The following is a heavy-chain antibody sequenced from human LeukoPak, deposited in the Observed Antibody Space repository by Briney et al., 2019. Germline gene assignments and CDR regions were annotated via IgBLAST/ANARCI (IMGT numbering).Heavy chain of an antibody. CDR2: ISYDGSNK. J-gene: IGHJ4*02. CDR1: GFTFSGYP. D-gene: IGHD4-23*01. V-gene: IGHV3-30-3*02. CDR3: TKEASQSYGRT. Sequence: PGKSLRLSCAASGFTFSGYPIHWVRQAPGKGLEWVAVISYDGSNKYYADSVKGRFTISRDNSNNALYLQMNSLRAEDTAIYYCTKEASQSYGRTWGQGTLVTVSS.